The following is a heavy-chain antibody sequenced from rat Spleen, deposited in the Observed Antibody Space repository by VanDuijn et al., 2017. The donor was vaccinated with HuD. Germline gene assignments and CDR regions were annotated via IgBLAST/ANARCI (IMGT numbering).Heavy chain of an antibody. V-gene: IGHV5-17*01. CDR3: ARQGYLRDWYFDF. J-gene: IGHJ1*01. CDR1: GFTFSDYY. D-gene: IGHD2-7*01. CDR2: IIYDGSNT. Sequence: EVQLVESDGGLVQPGRSLKLSCAASGFTFSDYYMAWVRQAPKKGLEWVAAIIYDGSNTFYRDSVKGRFTISRDNAKSTLYLQMDSLRSEDTAIYYCARQGYLRDWYFDFWGPGTMVTVSS.